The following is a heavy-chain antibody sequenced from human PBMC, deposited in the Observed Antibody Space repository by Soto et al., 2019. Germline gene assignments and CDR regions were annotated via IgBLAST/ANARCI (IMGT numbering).Heavy chain of an antibody. CDR1: GYSFSSYA. Sequence: ASVKVSCKTSGYSFSSYAISWVRQAPGQGLEWLGWISTFNGNTNYARKLQGRVTMTTDTSTSTAYMELRSLTSDDTAVYYCAGHYAASPFQRALGNWGPGTLVTVSS. V-gene: IGHV1-18*01. CDR3: AGHYAASPFQRALGN. CDR2: ISTFNGNT. J-gene: IGHJ4*02. D-gene: IGHD3-16*01.